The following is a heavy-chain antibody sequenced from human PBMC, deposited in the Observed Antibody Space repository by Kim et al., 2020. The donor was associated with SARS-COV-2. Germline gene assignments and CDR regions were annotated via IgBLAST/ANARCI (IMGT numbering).Heavy chain of an antibody. J-gene: IGHJ4*02. CDR2: VRNKAYGATT. CDR3: TSGGGSGRYFFDY. D-gene: IGHD3-10*01. V-gene: IGHV3-49*03. Sequence: GGSLRLSCSASGFTFSDYAMSWFRQAPGKGLEWLGFVRNKAYGATTQYAASVRGRLTISRDDSEGIAYLHMSSPKTEDTAVYYCTSGGGSGRYFFDYWRQGSLVTVSS. CDR1: GFTFSDYA.